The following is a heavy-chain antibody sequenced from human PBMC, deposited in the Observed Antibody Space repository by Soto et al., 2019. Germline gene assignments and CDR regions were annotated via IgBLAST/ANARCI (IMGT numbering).Heavy chain of an antibody. D-gene: IGHD1-26*01. CDR3: ARQGGWFDP. Sequence: PSETLSLTCPVSGGTISSYYWSWIRQPPGKGLEWIGSIYYSGSTNYKPSLKSRVTISVDTSKNQFSLKLNSVTAADTAVYYCARQGGWFDPWGQGTLVTVSS. CDR2: IYYSGST. V-gene: IGHV4-59*08. CDR1: GGTISSYY. J-gene: IGHJ5*02.